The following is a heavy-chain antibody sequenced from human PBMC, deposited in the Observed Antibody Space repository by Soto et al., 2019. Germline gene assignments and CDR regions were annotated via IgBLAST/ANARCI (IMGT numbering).Heavy chain of an antibody. Sequence: GVLLTLDCGASGFTSSPYAMHCVRQTPGRGLEWVAVISYDGSNKYYADSVTGRFTISRDNSKNTLYLQMNSLRAEDTAVYYCAKDSTERNDYGGNSPLYYYGMDVWGQGTTVTVSS. CDR1: GFTSSPYA. V-gene: IGHV3-30*18. J-gene: IGHJ6*02. D-gene: IGHD4-17*01. CDR2: ISYDGSNK. CDR3: AKDSTERNDYGGNSPLYYYGMDV.